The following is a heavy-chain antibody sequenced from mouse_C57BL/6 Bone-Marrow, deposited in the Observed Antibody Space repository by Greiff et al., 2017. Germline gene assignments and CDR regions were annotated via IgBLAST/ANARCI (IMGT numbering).Heavy chain of an antibody. D-gene: IGHD1-1*01. CDR1: GYTFTSYG. CDR2: IYPRSGNT. V-gene: IGHV1-81*01. Sequence: VQLQESGAELARPGASVKLSCKASGYTFTSYGISWVKQRTGQGLEWIGEIYPRSGNTYYNEKFKGKATLTADKSSSTAYMELRSLTSEDSAVYVCARVGYGSSWYFDVWGTGTTVTVSS. CDR3: ARVGYGSSWYFDV. J-gene: IGHJ1*03.